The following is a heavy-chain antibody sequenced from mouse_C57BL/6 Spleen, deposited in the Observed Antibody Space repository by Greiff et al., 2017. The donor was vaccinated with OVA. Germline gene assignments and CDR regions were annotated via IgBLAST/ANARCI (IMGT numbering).Heavy chain of an antibody. D-gene: IGHD4-1*01. Sequence: EVQLQQSGPELVKPGASVKISCKASGYTFTDYYMNWVKQSHGKSLEWIGDINPNNGGTSYNQKFKGKATLTVDKSSSTAYMELRSLKSEDSAVYYCARINWDRDYFDYWGQGTTLTVSS. CDR3: ARINWDRDYFDY. J-gene: IGHJ2*01. V-gene: IGHV1-26*01. CDR1: GYTFTDYY. CDR2: INPNNGGT.